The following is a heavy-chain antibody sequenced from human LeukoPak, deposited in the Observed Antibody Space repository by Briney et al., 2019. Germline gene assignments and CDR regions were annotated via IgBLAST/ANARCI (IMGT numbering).Heavy chain of an antibody. V-gene: IGHV1-69*01. J-gene: IGHJ6*02. Sequence: SVKVSCKASGGTFSSYAISWVRQAPGQGLEWMGGIIPIFGTANYAQKFQGRVTITADESTSTAYMELSSLRSEDTAVYYCARAEYYYDSSGYYLAYYYYGMDVWGQGTTVTVSS. CDR3: ARAEYYYDSSGYYLAYYYYGMDV. D-gene: IGHD3-22*01. CDR2: IIPIFGTA. CDR1: GGTFSSYA.